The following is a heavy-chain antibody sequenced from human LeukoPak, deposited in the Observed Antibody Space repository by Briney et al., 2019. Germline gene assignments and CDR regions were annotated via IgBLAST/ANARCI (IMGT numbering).Heavy chain of an antibody. D-gene: IGHD2-15*01. CDR2: IYYSGST. CDR3: ARGWVASYGMDV. CDR1: GGSISSYY. Sequence: PSETLSLTYTVSGGSISSYYWSWIRQPPGKGLEWIGYIYYSGSTNYNPSLKSRVTISVDTSKNQFSLKLSSVTAADTAVYYCARGWVASYGMDVWGQGTTVTVSS. J-gene: IGHJ6*02. V-gene: IGHV4-59*01.